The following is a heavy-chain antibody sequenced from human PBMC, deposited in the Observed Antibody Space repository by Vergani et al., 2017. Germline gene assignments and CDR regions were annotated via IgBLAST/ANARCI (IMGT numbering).Heavy chain of an antibody. CDR1: GGSISSSSYY. V-gene: IGHV4-39*07. CDR2: IYYSGST. J-gene: IGHJ4*02. Sequence: QVQLQESGPGLVKPSETLSLTCTVSGGSISSSSYYWGWIRQPPGKGLEWIGSIYYSGSTYYNPSLKSRVTISVDTSKNQFSLKLSSVTAADTAVYYCASPGNYIFPRYFDYWGQGTLVTVSS. CDR3: ASPGNYIFPRYFDY. D-gene: IGHD1-7*01.